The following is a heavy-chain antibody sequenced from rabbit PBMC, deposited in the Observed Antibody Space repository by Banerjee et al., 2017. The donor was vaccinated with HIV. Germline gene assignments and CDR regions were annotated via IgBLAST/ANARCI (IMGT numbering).Heavy chain of an antibody. CDR1: GIDFSSYYY. CDR2: IAGGSSGTT. V-gene: IGHV1S45*01. Sequence: QQQLEESGGGLVKPGGTLTLTCKASGIDFSSYYYMCWVRQAPGKGLEWIGCIAGGSSGTTYYASWAKGRSTISKTSSTTVTLQMTSLTAADTATYFCARDGYAGFNLWGPGTLVTVS. CDR3: ARDGYAGFNL. J-gene: IGHJ4*01. D-gene: IGHD4-2*01.